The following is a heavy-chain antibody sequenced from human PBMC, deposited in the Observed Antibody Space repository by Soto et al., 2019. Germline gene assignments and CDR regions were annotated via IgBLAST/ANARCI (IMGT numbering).Heavy chain of an antibody. V-gene: IGHV5-51*01. Sequence: PGESLKISFKGSGYNFAGYLISWVRQMPVKGLELMGIIYPSDSDTRYRPSFQGQVTISADKSISSAYLQWSSLRASDTAMYYCARGGLSNRTFDYFGQGTPVTLSS. J-gene: IGHJ4*02. CDR1: GYNFAGYL. CDR3: ARGGLSNRTFDY. CDR2: IYPSDSDT. D-gene: IGHD1-7*01.